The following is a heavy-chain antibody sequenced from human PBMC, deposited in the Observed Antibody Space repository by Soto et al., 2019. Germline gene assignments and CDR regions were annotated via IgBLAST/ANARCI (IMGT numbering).Heavy chain of an antibody. CDR3: ASGVGALDH. D-gene: IGHD1-26*01. CDR1: GYTFPSCG. V-gene: IGHV1-18*01. J-gene: IGHJ4*02. CDR2: TSAYNGNK. Sequence: QVQLVQSGAEVKKPGASVKVSCKASGYTFPSCGISWVRQATGQGLEWMGWTSAYNGNKNYAQKLQGRVTMTTDTSTSTAYMELRSLKSDNTAVYYCASGVGALDHWGQGTLVSISS.